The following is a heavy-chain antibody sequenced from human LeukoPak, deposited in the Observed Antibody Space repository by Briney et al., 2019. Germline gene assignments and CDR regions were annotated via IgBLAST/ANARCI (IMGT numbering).Heavy chain of an antibody. D-gene: IGHD3-9*01. J-gene: IGHJ4*02. CDR3: AKDVLRYFDWLSPPVT. CDR1: GYTFTSYG. Sequence: ASVKVSCKASGYTFTSYGISWVRQAPGQGFEWMGWISAYSGNTNYAQKLQGRVTMTTDTSTSTAYMELRSLRSDDTAVYYCAKDVLRYFDWLSPPVTGGQGTLVTVSS. V-gene: IGHV1-18*01. CDR2: ISAYSGNT.